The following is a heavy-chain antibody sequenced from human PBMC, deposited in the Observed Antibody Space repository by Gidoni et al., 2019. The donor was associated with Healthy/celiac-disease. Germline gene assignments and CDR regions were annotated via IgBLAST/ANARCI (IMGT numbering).Heavy chain of an antibody. CDR3: ARDRYLLDSQGARDFDY. D-gene: IGHD3-22*01. Sequence: QVQLVESGGGLVKPGGSLRLPCAVSGYTFSDYYMSWIRQAPGKGLEWVSYISSSGSTIYYADSVKGRFTISRDNAKNSLYLQMNSLRAEDTAVYYCARDRYLLDSQGARDFDYWGQGTLVTVSS. CDR2: ISSSGSTI. V-gene: IGHV3-11*01. CDR1: GYTFSDYY. J-gene: IGHJ4*02.